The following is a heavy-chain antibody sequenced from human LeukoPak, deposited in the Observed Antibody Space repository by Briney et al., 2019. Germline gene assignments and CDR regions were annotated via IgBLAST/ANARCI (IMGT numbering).Heavy chain of an antibody. CDR2: ISRNGGST. CDR1: GFTFSSYA. CDR3: ARGTYYMDV. V-gene: IGHV3-64*01. J-gene: IGHJ6*03. Sequence: PGGSLRLSCAAYGFTFSSYAIDWVPQAPGKGLEYVSAISRNGGSTYYAHAVRGRFTISRDNDRNTLYLQMGSLRAEDMAVYYCARGTYYMDVWSKGTTVTVSS.